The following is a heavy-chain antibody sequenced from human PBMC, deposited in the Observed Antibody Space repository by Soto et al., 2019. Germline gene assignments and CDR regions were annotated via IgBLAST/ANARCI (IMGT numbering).Heavy chain of an antibody. CDR1: GFTFSSYA. J-gene: IGHJ4*02. V-gene: IGHV3-30-3*01. CDR2: ISYDGSNK. Sequence: GGSLRLSCAASGFTFSSYAMHWVRQAPGKGLEWVAVISYDGSNKYYADSVKGRFTISRDNSKNTLYLQMNSLRAEDTAVYYCARDLAIAAAGGGFDYWGQGTLVTVSS. D-gene: IGHD6-13*01. CDR3: ARDLAIAAAGGGFDY.